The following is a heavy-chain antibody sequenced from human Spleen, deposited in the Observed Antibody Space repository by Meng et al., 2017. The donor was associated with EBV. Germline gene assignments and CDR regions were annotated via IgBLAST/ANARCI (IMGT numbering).Heavy chain of an antibody. CDR2: INLGGNT. CDR1: GGSSSGSD. V-gene: IGHV4-34*01. Sequence: QVPLQPWGAGLLKPSETLSLPCAVYGGSSSGSDWSWIRQPPGKGLEWIGEINLGGNTNYNPSLKSRVSISVDTSKNHFSLKVDSVTAADTAVYYCATWNNNGWYYGYWGQGTLVTVSS. D-gene: IGHD6-19*01. J-gene: IGHJ4*01. CDR3: ATWNNNGWYYGY.